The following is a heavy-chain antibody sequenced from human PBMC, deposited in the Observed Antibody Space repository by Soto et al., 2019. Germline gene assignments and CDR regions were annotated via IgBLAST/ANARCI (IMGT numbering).Heavy chain of an antibody. Sequence: GESLKISCKGSGYSFTSYWIGWVRQMPGKGLEWMGIIYPGDSDTRHSPSFQGQVTISADKSISTAYLQWSSLKASDTAMYYCARNNFGELFDKAPDYYYYYGMDVWGQGTTVTVSS. D-gene: IGHD3-10*01. CDR3: ARNNFGELFDKAPDYYYYYGMDV. CDR2: IYPGDSDT. J-gene: IGHJ6*02. V-gene: IGHV5-51*01. CDR1: GYSFTSYW.